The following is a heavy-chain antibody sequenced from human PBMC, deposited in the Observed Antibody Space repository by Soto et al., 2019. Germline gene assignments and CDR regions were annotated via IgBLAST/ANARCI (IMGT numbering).Heavy chain of an antibody. CDR3: AKDQVYDSSGYSDYYYYGMDV. V-gene: IGHV3-30*18. Sequence: VGSLRLSCAASGFTFSSYGMHWVRQAPGKGLEWVAVISYDGSNKYYADSVKGRFTISRDNSKNTLYLQMNSLRAEDTAVYYCAKDQVYDSSGYSDYYYYGMDVWGQGTTVTVSS. CDR1: GFTFSSYG. CDR2: ISYDGSNK. D-gene: IGHD3-22*01. J-gene: IGHJ6*02.